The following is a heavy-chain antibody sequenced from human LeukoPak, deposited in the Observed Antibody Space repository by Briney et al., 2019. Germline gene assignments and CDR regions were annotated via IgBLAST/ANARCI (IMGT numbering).Heavy chain of an antibody. CDR1: GFTFSSYG. D-gene: IGHD3-16*01. V-gene: IGHV3-30*02. CDR3: AKDSLADIDY. J-gene: IGHJ4*02. CDR2: IRHDGTIT. Sequence: PGGSLRLSCAASGFTFSSYGMYWVRQAPGKGLEFVAFIRHDGTITYYADSVKGRSTISRDNSKNTMYLQMHSLRAVDTAVYYCAKDSLADIDYWGQGTLVTVSS.